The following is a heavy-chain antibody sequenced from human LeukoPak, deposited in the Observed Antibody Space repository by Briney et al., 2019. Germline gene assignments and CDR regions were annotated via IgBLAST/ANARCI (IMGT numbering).Heavy chain of an antibody. D-gene: IGHD1-26*01. CDR1: GGTFSSYA. Sequence: SVTLSCNASGGTFSSYAISWVRQAPGQGLEWMGGIIPIFGTANYAQKFQGRVTITTDESTSTAYMELSSLRSEDTAVYYCARRRVGATTFDYWGQGTLVTVSS. V-gene: IGHV1-69*05. CDR3: ARRRVGATTFDY. J-gene: IGHJ4*02. CDR2: IIPIFGTA.